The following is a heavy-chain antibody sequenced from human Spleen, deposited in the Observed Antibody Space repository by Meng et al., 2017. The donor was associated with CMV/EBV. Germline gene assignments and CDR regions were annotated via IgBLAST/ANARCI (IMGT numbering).Heavy chain of an antibody. CDR3: ARGRWLHDY. J-gene: IGHJ4*02. CDR1: GYDFTGYY. D-gene: IGHD5-24*01. Sequence: VQRGQAGAEARKPGAVVKGSCNASGYDFTGYYMHWVRQAPGQGLEWMGWINPNSGGTNYAQKFQGRVTMTRDTSISTAYMELSRLRSDDTAVYYRARGRWLHDYWGQGTLVTVSS. CDR2: INPNSGGT. V-gene: IGHV1-2*02.